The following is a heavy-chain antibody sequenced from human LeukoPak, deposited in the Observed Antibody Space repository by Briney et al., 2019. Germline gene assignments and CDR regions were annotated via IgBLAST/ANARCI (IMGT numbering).Heavy chain of an antibody. V-gene: IGHV4-31*03. CDR3: AAREGAHKPLYYMDV. Sequence: SETLSLTCTVSGGSISSSAFYWSWIRQHPGKGLEWIGYIYNSGTAYYNPSLKSRVTISVDTSKNQFSLKLSSVTAADTAVYYCAAREGAHKPLYYMDVWGKGTTVTVSS. CDR1: GGSISSSAFY. CDR2: IYNSGTA. J-gene: IGHJ6*03.